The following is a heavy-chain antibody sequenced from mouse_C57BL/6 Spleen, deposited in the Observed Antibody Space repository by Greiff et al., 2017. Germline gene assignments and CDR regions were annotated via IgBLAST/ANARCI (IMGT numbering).Heavy chain of an antibody. CDR1: GFTFSDYG. CDR3: ARIYYRYFDV. Sequence: EVKLVESGGGLVKPGGSLKLSCAASGFTFSDYGMHWVRQAPEKGLEWVAYISSGSSTIYSADTVKGRFTISRDNAKNTLFLQMTSLRSEDTAMYYCARIYYRYFDVWGTGTTVTVSS. CDR2: ISSGSSTI. J-gene: IGHJ1*03. V-gene: IGHV5-17*01.